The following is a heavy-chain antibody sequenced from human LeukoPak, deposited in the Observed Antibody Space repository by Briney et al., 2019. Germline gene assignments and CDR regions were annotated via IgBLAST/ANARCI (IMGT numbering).Heavy chain of an antibody. D-gene: IGHD6-19*01. CDR3: ATLLTYSSGWFLY. V-gene: IGHV1-8*03. Sequence: GASVKVSCKASGYTFTSFDINWVRQATGQGLEWMGWMNPNSGNTGYAQKFQGRVTITRNTSISTAYMELGSLRSEDTAVYYCATLLTYSSGWFLYWGQGTLVTVSS. CDR1: GYTFTSFD. J-gene: IGHJ4*02. CDR2: MNPNSGNT.